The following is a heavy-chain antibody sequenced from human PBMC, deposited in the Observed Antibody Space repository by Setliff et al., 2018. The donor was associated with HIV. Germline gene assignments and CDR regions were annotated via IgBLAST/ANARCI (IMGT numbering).Heavy chain of an antibody. D-gene: IGHD1-26*01. V-gene: IGHV4-34*01. Sequence: LSLTCAVYGGSFSGYHWNWIRQFPGKGLEWIGEINHTGNTQYNPSLKSRVTMSEETSKNQFSLKLKSVTAADTAIYFCARGKGGLVGPAEFDYWGPGTLGTVSS. CDR1: GGSFSGYH. CDR3: ARGKGGLVGPAEFDY. CDR2: INHTGNT. J-gene: IGHJ4*02.